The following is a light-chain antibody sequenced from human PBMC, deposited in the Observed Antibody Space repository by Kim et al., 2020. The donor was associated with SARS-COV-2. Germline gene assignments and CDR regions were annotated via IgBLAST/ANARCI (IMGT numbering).Light chain of an antibody. CDR1: QGISSD. CDR2: AAS. Sequence: DIHLTQSPSFLSASVGERVTITCRASQGISSDLAWYQQIPGKAPKLLIYAASTLPSGVPSRFSGRGFGTEFTLTVSSLQPEDFATYYCQQLSSYPRTFGQGTKVDIK. CDR3: QQLSSYPRT. V-gene: IGKV1-9*01. J-gene: IGKJ1*01.